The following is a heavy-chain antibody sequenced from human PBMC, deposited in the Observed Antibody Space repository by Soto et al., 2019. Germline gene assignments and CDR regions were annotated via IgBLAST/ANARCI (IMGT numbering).Heavy chain of an antibody. Sequence: QVLLVQSGAEVKKPGASLKVSCKASGYTFTSFGISWVRQAPGQGLEWMGWINIHKGNANYAQKAQGRVTMTTDTSTSTAYMELMNMRSDDTAVYYCARVGAYHSGGTGYRAYFDYWGQGTLVIVSS. CDR3: ARVGAYHSGGTGYRAYFDY. V-gene: IGHV1-18*01. J-gene: IGHJ4*02. CDR2: INIHKGNA. CDR1: GYTFTSFG. D-gene: IGHD3-22*01.